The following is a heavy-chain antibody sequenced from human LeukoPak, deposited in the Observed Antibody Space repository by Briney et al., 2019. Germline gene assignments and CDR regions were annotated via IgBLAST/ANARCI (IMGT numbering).Heavy chain of an antibody. Sequence: SETLSLTCTVSGYSISSGYYWGWIRQPPGQGLEWIGSIYYNGNTYDNPSLKSRVTVSVSTSKNQFSLNLKSVTAADTAVYYCARVRGSRGYGADFDFWGQGTLVTVSS. V-gene: IGHV4-38-2*02. CDR1: GYSISSGYY. CDR3: ARVRGSRGYGADFDF. D-gene: IGHD3-22*01. J-gene: IGHJ4*02. CDR2: IYYNGNT.